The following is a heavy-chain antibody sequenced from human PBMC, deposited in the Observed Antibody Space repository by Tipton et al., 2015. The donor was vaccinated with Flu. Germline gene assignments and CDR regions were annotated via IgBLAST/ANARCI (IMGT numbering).Heavy chain of an antibody. CDR2: INQDGSVK. Sequence: SLRLSCAAASGFTFSSYWMTWVRQAPGKGLEWVANINQDGSVKYYVDSVKGRFTISRDNAKSSLYLQMNSLRAEDTAVYYCARRTVLSTNFFDYWGQGTLVTVSS. CDR3: ARRTVLSTNFFDY. CDR1: GFTFSSYW. D-gene: IGHD4/OR15-4a*01. J-gene: IGHJ4*02. V-gene: IGHV3-7*03.